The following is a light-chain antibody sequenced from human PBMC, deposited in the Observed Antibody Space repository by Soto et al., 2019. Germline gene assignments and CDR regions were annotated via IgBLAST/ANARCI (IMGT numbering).Light chain of an antibody. V-gene: IGLV7-46*01. CDR1: TGAVTSGHY. Sequence: HAVVTQEPSLTVSPGGTVTLTCGSSTGAVTSGHYPYWFQQKPGQAPRTLIYDTSNKHSWTPARFSGSLLGGKAALTLSGAQPEDEAEYYCLLSYSGARGVFGGGTKVTVL. CDR2: DTS. CDR3: LLSYSGARGV. J-gene: IGLJ2*01.